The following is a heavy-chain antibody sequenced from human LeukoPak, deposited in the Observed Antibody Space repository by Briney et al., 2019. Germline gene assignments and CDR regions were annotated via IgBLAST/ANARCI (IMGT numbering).Heavy chain of an antibody. V-gene: IGHV4-59*12. CDR2: IYYSGTT. Sequence: SETLSLTCTVSGGSITSYYWSWIRQPPGKGLEWIGYIYYSGTTNYNPSLKSRVTISIDTSKNQFSLQLSSVTAADTAVYYCARVLTMIVVVIPIGAFDIWGQGTMVTVSS. CDR3: ARVLTMIVVVIPIGAFDI. D-gene: IGHD3-22*01. J-gene: IGHJ3*02. CDR1: GGSITSYY.